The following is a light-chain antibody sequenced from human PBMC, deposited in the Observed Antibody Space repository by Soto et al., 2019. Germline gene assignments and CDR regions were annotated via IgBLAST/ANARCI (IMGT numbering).Light chain of an antibody. Sequence: VLTQSPATLSLSPGERVSLSCRASQSVSSYLAWYQQKPGQAPRLLIYDASNRATGIPDRFSGSGSGTDFTLTISRLEPEDFAVYYCQQYGSSPTFGQGTKVDI. CDR2: DAS. CDR1: QSVSSY. V-gene: IGKV3-20*01. CDR3: QQYGSSPT. J-gene: IGKJ1*01.